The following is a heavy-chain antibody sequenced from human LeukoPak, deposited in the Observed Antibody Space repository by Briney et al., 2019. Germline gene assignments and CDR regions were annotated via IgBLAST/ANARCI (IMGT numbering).Heavy chain of an antibody. V-gene: IGHV3-23*01. CDR3: AKMFFVRGWGDY. CDR1: GSTFSSYA. D-gene: IGHD3-10*01. CDR2: ISGSGGST. Sequence: GGSLRLSCAASGSTFSSYAMSWVRQAPGKGLEWVSAISGSGGSTYYADSVKGRFTISRDNSKNTLYLQMNSLRAEDTAVYYCAKMFFVRGWGDYWGQGTLVTVSS. J-gene: IGHJ4*02.